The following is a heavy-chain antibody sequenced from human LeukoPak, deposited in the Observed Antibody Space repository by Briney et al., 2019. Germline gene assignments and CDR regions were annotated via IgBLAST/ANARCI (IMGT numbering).Heavy chain of an antibody. V-gene: IGHV3-23*01. D-gene: IGHD5-18*01. Sequence: GGSLRLSCAASGFTFSSYSMRWVRQAPEKGLEWVSLISGSGDKTDYVDSVKGRFTISRDNSNNTLYLQMNSLRAEDTALYYCAKDSPGYNYAPVYWGQGSLVTVSS. CDR2: ISGSGDKT. CDR1: GFTFSSYS. CDR3: AKDSPGYNYAPVY. J-gene: IGHJ4*02.